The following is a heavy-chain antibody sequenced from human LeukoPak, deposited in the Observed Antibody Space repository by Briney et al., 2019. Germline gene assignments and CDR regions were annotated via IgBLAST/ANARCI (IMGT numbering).Heavy chain of an antibody. CDR2: ISGGGITT. CDR3: PRQSYASGWNPFDY. J-gene: IGHJ4*02. V-gene: IGHV3-23*01. D-gene: IGHD6-19*01. Sequence: GGSLRLSCAASGFTFSSFAMSWVRQAPGKGLEWVSTISGGGITTYYADSAKGRFTISRGNSKDTLYLQMNSLTAEDTAVYYCPRQSYASGWNPFDYWGQGILVTVSS. CDR1: GFTFSSFA.